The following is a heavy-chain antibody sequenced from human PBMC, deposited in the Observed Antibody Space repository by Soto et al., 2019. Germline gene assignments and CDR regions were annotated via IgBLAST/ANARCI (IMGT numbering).Heavy chain of an antibody. CDR2: IWYDGSNK. CDR1: GFTFSSYG. CDR3: ARGPFRGVIIVTNS. J-gene: IGHJ4*02. D-gene: IGHD3-10*01. Sequence: GGSLRLSCAASGFTFSSYGMHWVRQAPGKGLEWVAVIWYDGSNKYYADSVKGRFTISRDNSKNTLYLQMNSLRAEDTAVYYCARGPFRGVIIVTNSWAQGTLVTVSS. V-gene: IGHV3-33*01.